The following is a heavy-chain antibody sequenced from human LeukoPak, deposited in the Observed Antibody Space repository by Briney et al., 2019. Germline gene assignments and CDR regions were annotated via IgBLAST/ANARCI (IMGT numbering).Heavy chain of an antibody. D-gene: IGHD1-1*01. Sequence: GGSLRLSCAASGFTFSNAWMSWVRQAPGKGLEWVGRILSKTDGGAADHAAPVKGRFTISRDDSKNTLYLQMNSLKTEDTAVYYCTTDHATTGTTHFDFYYYMDVWGKGTTVTVSS. J-gene: IGHJ6*03. V-gene: IGHV3-15*01. CDR3: TTDHATTGTTHFDFYYYMDV. CDR2: ILSKTDGGAA. CDR1: GFTFSNAW.